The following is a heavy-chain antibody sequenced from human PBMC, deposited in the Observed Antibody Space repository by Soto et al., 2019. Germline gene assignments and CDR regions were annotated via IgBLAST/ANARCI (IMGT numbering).Heavy chain of an antibody. CDR1: GGSISSSNW. V-gene: IGHV4-4*02. Sequence: TLSLTCAVSGGSISSSNWWSWVRQPPGRGLEWIGEIYHSGNSNYNPSLKSRVTISVDTSKNQFSLKLSSVTAADTAVYYCARVHPYCTNGVCHNWFDPWGQGTLVTVSS. CDR3: ARVHPYCTNGVCHNWFDP. D-gene: IGHD2-8*01. CDR2: IYHSGNS. J-gene: IGHJ5*02.